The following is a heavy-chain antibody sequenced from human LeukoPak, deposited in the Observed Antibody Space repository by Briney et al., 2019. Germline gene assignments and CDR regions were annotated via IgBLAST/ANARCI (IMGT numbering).Heavy chain of an antibody. CDR2: IWYDGSNK. J-gene: IGHJ4*02. CDR3: ARDYYGDYVFDY. CDR1: GFTFSSYG. D-gene: IGHD4-17*01. V-gene: IGHV3-33*01. Sequence: EGSLRLSCAASGFTFSSYGMHWVRQAPGKGLEWVAVIWYDGSNKYYADSVKGRFTISRDNAKNSLYLQMNSLRAEDTAVYYCARDYYGDYVFDYWGQGTLVTVSS.